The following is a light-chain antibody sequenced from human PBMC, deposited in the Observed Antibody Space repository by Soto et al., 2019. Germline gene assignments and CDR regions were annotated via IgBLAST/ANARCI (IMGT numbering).Light chain of an antibody. V-gene: IGKV1-27*01. CDR3: QKYDSAPFT. CDR2: CAS. Sequence: DIQMTQSPSSLSASVGDRVTITCRASQGIGNYLAWYQQKPGKVPKVLIYCASTLQSGVPSRFCGSGSGTDFTLTISSLQPEDVETKYGQKYDSAPFTIGPGTKVDIK. CDR1: QGIGNY. J-gene: IGKJ3*01.